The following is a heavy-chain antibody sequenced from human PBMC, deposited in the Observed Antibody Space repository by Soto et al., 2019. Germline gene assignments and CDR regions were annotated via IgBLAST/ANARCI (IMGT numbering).Heavy chain of an antibody. J-gene: IGHJ5*02. V-gene: IGHV1-18*04. CDR3: ARDSSYYGSGTYTVDP. CDR1: GFTFTTYG. D-gene: IGHD3-10*01. CDR2: ISAYNGDT. Sequence: GASVKVSCKASGFTFTTYGITWVRQAPGQGLEWMGWISAYNGDTNYAQKFQGRVTMTTDTSTSTAYMELRSLRSDDTAVYYCARDSSYYGSGTYTVDPWGQGTLVTSPQ.